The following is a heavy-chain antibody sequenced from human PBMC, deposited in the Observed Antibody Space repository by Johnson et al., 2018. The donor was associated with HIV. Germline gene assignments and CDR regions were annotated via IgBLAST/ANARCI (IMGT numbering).Heavy chain of an antibody. J-gene: IGHJ3*02. CDR1: GFSFSSHG. CDR2: INWNGGST. CDR3: ARPMESGYSSSWYAAFDI. D-gene: IGHD6-13*01. V-gene: IGHV3-20*01. Sequence: VQLVESGGGVVQPGRSLRLSCAASGFSFSSHGMHWVRQAPGKGLEWVSGINWNGGSTGYADSVKGRFTISRDNAKKSLYLQMNSLIAEDTALYHCARPMESGYSSSWYAAFDIWGQGTMVTVSS.